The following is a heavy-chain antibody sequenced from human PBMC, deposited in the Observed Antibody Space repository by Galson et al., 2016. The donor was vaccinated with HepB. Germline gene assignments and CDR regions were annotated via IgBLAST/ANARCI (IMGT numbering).Heavy chain of an antibody. Sequence: SLRLSCAASGFTFSNYDIHWVRQAPGKGLEWVALIWSDGSYQYYADSVRGRFTISRDNSKNTLSLQMNALRAEDTAVYFCARDHSRDYYNEGAYDLWGQGTMVTVSS. CDR1: GFTFSNYD. V-gene: IGHV3-33*01. CDR3: ARDHSRDYYNEGAYDL. CDR2: IWSDGSYQ. D-gene: IGHD5-24*01. J-gene: IGHJ3*01.